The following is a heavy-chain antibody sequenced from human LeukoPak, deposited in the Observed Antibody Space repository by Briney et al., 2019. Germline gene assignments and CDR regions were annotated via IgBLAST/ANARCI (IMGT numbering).Heavy chain of an antibody. CDR3: AFLPRIAAAGKATTEFDI. Sequence: PGGSLRLSCAASGFTFDDYAMHWVRQAPGKGLEWVSLISGDGGTTYYADSVRGRSVISRDNSKDSLYLQMNSLRTDDTALYYCAFLPRIAAAGKATTEFDIWGQGAMVTVSS. J-gene: IGHJ3*02. V-gene: IGHV3-43*02. D-gene: IGHD6-13*01. CDR2: ISGDGGTT. CDR1: GFTFDDYA.